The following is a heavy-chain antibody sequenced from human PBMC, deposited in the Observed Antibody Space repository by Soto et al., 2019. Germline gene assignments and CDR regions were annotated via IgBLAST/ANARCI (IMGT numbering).Heavy chain of an antibody. V-gene: IGHV3-33*01. D-gene: IGHD3-10*01. CDR1: GFTFSSYG. CDR2: IWYDGSNK. J-gene: IGHJ4*02. CDR3: ARDSLLRHYYYGSGSPLAGFDY. Sequence: PGGSLRLSCAASGFTFSSYGMHWVRQAPGKGLEWVAVIWYDGSNKYYADSVKGRFTISRDNSKNTLYLQMNSLRAEDTAVYYCARDSLLRHYYYGSGSPLAGFDYWGQGTLVTVSS.